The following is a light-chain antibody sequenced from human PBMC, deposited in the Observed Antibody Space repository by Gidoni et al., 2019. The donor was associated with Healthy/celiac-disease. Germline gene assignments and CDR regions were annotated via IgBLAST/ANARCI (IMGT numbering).Light chain of an antibody. CDR2: GAS. J-gene: IGKJ1*01. CDR1: QSVSSSY. CDR3: QQYGSSPWT. Sequence: EIVLTQSPGTLSLSPGERATLSCRASQSVSSSYLAWYQQKPGQAPRLLIYGASSRATGIPDRFRGSGSGTDFTLTISRLEPEDCAVYYCQQYGSSPWTFXQXTKVEIK. V-gene: IGKV3-20*01.